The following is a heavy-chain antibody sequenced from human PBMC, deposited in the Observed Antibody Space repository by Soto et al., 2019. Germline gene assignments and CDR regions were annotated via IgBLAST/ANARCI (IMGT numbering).Heavy chain of an antibody. V-gene: IGHV4-59*01. D-gene: IGHD3-3*01. CDR2: IYYSGST. CDR1: GGSISSYY. Sequence: SETLSLTCTVSGGSISSYYWSWIRQPPGKGLEWIGYIYYSGSTNYNPSLKSRVTISVDTSKNQFSLKLSSVTAADTAVYYCARGGGLWSGYYDAFDIWGQGTMVTVSS. CDR3: ARGGGLWSGYYDAFDI. J-gene: IGHJ3*02.